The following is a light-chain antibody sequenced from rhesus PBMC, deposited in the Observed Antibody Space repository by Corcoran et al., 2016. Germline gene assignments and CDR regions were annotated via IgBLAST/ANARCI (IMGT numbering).Light chain of an antibody. J-gene: IGKJ2*01. V-gene: IGKV1-25*01. CDR2: KPS. CDR1: QGINSS. Sequence: DIQMTQSPSSLSASMGDTVTITCRASQGINSSLAWYQQNPGKAPNLLIYKPSTLQSGVPSRFIGSGAGTIFTLTISSLQPEDFATYHGQQHNSYPFSFGQGTKVEIK. CDR3: QQHNSYPFS.